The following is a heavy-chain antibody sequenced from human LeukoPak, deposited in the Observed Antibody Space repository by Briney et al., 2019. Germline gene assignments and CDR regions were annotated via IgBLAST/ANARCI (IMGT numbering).Heavy chain of an antibody. D-gene: IGHD2-15*01. CDR2: IYYSGST. V-gene: IGHV4-59*08. J-gene: IGHJ4*02. CDR1: GGSISGYY. CDR3: ARHCRGSSSCYSY. Sequence: PSETLSLTCSVSGGSISGYYWSWIRQPPGQGLKWIGYIYYSGSTNYNPSLKSRVIISVDTSKNQFSLKLSSVTAADTAVYYCARHCRGSSSCYSYWGQGTLVTVSS.